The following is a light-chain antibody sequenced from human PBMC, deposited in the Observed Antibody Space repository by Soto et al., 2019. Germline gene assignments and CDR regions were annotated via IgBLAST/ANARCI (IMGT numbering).Light chain of an antibody. CDR2: LNSDGSH. J-gene: IGLJ2*01. V-gene: IGLV4-69*01. CDR3: QTWGTAIHDVV. Sequence: QLVLTQSPSASASLGASVKLTCTLNSGHSSYAIAWHQQQPEKGPRYLIKLNSDGSHSKGDGIPDRFSGSSSGSERHLTISSLQSEDEGDYYCQTWGTAIHDVVFGGGTKLTVL. CDR1: SGHSSYA.